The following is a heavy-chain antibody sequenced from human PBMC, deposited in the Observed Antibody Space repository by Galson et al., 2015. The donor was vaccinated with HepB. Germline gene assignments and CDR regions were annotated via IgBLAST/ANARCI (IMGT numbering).Heavy chain of an antibody. CDR2: ISAYNGNT. D-gene: IGHD3-3*01. Sequence: SVKVSCKASGYTFTSYGISWVRQAPGQGLEWMGWISAYNGNTNYAQKLQGRVTMTTDTSTNTAYMELRSLRSDDTAVYYCASSRITIFGVVLDYWGQGTLVTVSS. CDR1: GYTFTSYG. J-gene: IGHJ4*02. CDR3: ASSRITIFGVVLDY. V-gene: IGHV1-18*01.